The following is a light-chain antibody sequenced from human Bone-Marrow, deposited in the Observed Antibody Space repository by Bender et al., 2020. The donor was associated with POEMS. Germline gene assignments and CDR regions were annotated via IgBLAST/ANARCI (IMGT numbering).Light chain of an antibody. J-gene: IGLJ3*02. CDR3: QSYDSSLSAWV. CDR2: ADD. Sequence: QSVLTQPPSASGTPGQRVTISCSGGSIGRNPINWYQQLPGTAPRLVIYADDRRPSGVPNRFSGSKSGTSASLAITGLQTEDEADYYCQSYDSSLSAWVFGGGTKVTVL. CDR1: SIGRNP. V-gene: IGLV1-44*01.